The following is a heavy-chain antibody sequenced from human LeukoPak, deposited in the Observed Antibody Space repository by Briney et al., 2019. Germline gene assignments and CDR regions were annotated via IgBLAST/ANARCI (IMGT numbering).Heavy chain of an antibody. V-gene: IGHV4-4*07. CDR3: ARDDGSGWYHY. Sequence: PSETLSLTCTVSGGSISGYYWNWIRQPAGKGLEWIGRMHTSGSTNYNPSLKSRITVSVDTSKNQFSLKLNSLTAADTAVYYCARDDGSGWYHYWGQGTLVTVSS. D-gene: IGHD6-19*01. J-gene: IGHJ4*02. CDR2: MHTSGST. CDR1: GGSISGYY.